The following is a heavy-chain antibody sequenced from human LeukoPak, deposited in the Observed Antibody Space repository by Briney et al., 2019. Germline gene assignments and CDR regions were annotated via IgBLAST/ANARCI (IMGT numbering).Heavy chain of an antibody. CDR2: IYYSGST. J-gene: IGHJ3*02. V-gene: IGHV4-59*01. D-gene: IGHD6-13*01. Sequence: SETLSLTCTVSGGSISSYYWSWIRQPPGKGLEWIGYIYYSGSTNYNPSLKSRVTISVDTSKNQFSLELSSVTAADTAVYYCARDGIAAAGKSIDAFDIWGQGTMVTVSS. CDR1: GGSISSYY. CDR3: ARDGIAAAGKSIDAFDI.